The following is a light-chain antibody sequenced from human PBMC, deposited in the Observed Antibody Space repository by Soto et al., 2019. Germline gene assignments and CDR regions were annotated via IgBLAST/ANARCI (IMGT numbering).Light chain of an antibody. V-gene: IGLV4-60*02. CDR1: SGHSSYI. Sequence: QSALTQSSSASASLGSSVKLTCTLSSGHSSYIIAWHQQQPGKAPRYLMKLEGSGSYNKGSGVPDRFSGSSSGADRYLTISNLQFEDEADYYCEAWDSNTNWVFGGGTQLTVL. CDR2: LEGSGSY. CDR3: EAWDSNTNWV. J-gene: IGLJ3*02.